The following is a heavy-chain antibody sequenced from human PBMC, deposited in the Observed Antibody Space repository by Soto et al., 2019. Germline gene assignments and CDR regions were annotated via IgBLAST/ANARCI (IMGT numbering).Heavy chain of an antibody. CDR2: ISAYNGNT. V-gene: IGHV1-18*01. J-gene: IGHJ5*02. CDR3: ARSKRSYCGGDCYSNWFDP. D-gene: IGHD2-21*02. Sequence: QVQLVQSGAEVKKPGASVKVSCKASGYTFTSYGISWVRQAPGQGLEWMGWISAYNGNTNYAQKLPGRVTMTTDTSTSTAYMELRSLRSDDTAVYYCARSKRSYCGGDCYSNWFDPWGQGTLVTVSS. CDR1: GYTFTSYG.